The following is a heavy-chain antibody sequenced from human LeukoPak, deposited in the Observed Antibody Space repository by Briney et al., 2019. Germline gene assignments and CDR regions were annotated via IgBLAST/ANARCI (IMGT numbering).Heavy chain of an antibody. Sequence: SQTLSLTCTVSGDSISSGGYSWSCLRQPPGKGLEWIGYIYHIKYISQSGNIYQNPSLNSRVTISLDTSRNQFSLKLSSVTAADTAVYYCAGPLRYDSSGYFYFDYWGQGTLVTVSS. CDR2: IYHIKYISQSGNI. V-gene: IGHV4-30-2*01. CDR1: GDSISSGGYS. D-gene: IGHD3-22*01. J-gene: IGHJ4*02. CDR3: AGPLRYDSSGYFYFDY.